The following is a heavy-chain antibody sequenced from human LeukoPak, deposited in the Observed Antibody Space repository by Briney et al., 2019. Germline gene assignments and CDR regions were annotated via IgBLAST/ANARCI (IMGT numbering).Heavy chain of an antibody. CDR3: ARGVWSSRNAFDI. Sequence: GASLRLSCAASGFSFTTSWMSWVSQDPGKGLEWVANIKPDATEKQYADSVRGRFTISRDNAQNSLSLEMSSLRAEDTAVYYCARGVWSSRNAFDIWGQGTMVTVSS. D-gene: IGHD1-14*01. J-gene: IGHJ3*02. V-gene: IGHV3-7*01. CDR2: IKPDATEK. CDR1: GFSFTTSW.